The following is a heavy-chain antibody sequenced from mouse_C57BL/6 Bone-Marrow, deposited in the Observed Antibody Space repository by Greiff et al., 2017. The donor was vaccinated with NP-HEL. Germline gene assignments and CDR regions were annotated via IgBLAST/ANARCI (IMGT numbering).Heavy chain of an antibody. CDR1: GFTFTDYY. D-gene: IGHD1-1*01. CDR2: IRNKANGYTT. CDR3: ARYIYYYGTDYYAMDY. Sequence: DVKLVESGGGLVQPGGSLSLSCAASGFTFTDYYMSWVRQPPGKALEWLGFIRNKANGYTTEYSASVKGRFTISRDNSQSILYLQMNALRAEDSATYYCARYIYYYGTDYYAMDYWGQGTSVTVSS. V-gene: IGHV7-3*01. J-gene: IGHJ4*01.